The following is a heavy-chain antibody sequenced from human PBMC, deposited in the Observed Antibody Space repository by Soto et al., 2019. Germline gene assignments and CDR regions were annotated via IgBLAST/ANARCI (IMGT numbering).Heavy chain of an antibody. Sequence: PSETLSLTCTVSGGSISSGDYYCSWLRQPPGKGLEWIGQIYNIGSTNYNPSLRSRVTMSLDTSQEQFSLKLSSVTAADTAVYYCARHDFGDSDYWGQGTLVTVSS. CDR1: GGSISSGDYY. V-gene: IGHV4-61*08. J-gene: IGHJ4*02. CDR3: ARHDFGDSDY. D-gene: IGHD4-17*01. CDR2: IYNIGST.